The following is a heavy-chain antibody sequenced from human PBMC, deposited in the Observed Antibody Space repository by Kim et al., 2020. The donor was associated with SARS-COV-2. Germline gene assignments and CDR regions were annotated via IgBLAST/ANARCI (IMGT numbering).Heavy chain of an antibody. CDR3: ARDQSRITIFGVVINYYYMDV. Sequence: GGSLRLSCAASGFTFSSYWMSWVRQAPGKGLEWVANIKQDGSEKYYVDPVKGRFTISRDNAKNSLYLQMNSLRAEDTAVYYCARDQSRITIFGVVINYYYMDVWGKGTTVTVSS. V-gene: IGHV3-7*01. CDR1: GFTFSSYW. D-gene: IGHD3-3*01. J-gene: IGHJ6*03. CDR2: IKQDGSEK.